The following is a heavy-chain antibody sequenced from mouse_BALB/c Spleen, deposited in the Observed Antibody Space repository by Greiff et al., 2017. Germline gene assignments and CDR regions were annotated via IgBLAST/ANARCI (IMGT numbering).Heavy chain of an antibody. CDR1: GFTFSSYG. CDR3: ARQEYRNYPYYAMDY. V-gene: IGHV5-6*01. CDR2: ISSGGSYT. J-gene: IGHJ4*01. Sequence: EVKLMESGGDLVKPGGSLKLSCAASGFTFSSYGMSWVRQTPDKRLEWVATISSGGSYTYYPDSVKGRFTISRDNAKNTLYLQMSSLKSEDTAMYYCARQEYRNYPYYAMDYWGQGTSVTVSS. D-gene: IGHD2-1*01.